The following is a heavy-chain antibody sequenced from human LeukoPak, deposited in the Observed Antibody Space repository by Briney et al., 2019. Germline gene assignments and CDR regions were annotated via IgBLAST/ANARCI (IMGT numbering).Heavy chain of an antibody. J-gene: IGHJ6*02. Sequence: PGGSLRLACAASGFTFSSYSMNWVRQAPGKGLEWVSSISSSSSYIYYADPVKGRFTISRDNAKNSLYLQMNSLRAEDTAVYYCARYCSGGSCYHRDYYGMDVWGQGTTVTVSS. CDR2: ISSSSSYI. CDR3: ARYCSGGSCYHRDYYGMDV. D-gene: IGHD2-15*01. V-gene: IGHV3-21*01. CDR1: GFTFSSYS.